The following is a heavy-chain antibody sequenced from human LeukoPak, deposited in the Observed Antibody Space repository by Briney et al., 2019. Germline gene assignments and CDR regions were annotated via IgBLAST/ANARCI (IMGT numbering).Heavy chain of an antibody. CDR2: INPSGGST. Sequence: ASVKVSCKASGNTFTSYYMHWVRQAPGQGLEWMGIINPSGGSTSYAQKFQGRVTMTRDMSTSTVYMELSSLRSEDTAVYYCARDVEIGDFGVVTSPDVWGKGTTVTVSS. D-gene: IGHD3-3*01. V-gene: IGHV1-46*01. CDR1: GNTFTSYY. J-gene: IGHJ6*04. CDR3: ARDVEIGDFGVVTSPDV.